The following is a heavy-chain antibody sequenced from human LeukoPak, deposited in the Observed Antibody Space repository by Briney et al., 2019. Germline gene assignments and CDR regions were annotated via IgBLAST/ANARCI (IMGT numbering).Heavy chain of an antibody. CDR1: GFTFSSYA. D-gene: IGHD6-19*01. V-gene: IGHV3-23*01. CDR3: ARVSLGYSSGWYVDY. Sequence: PGGSLRLSCTASGFTFSSYAMSWVRQAPGKGLEWVSPISANGRASYYVDSVKGRFTISRDNSRNTLYLQMNSLRSDDTAVYYCARVSLGYSSGWYVDYWGQGTLVTVSS. J-gene: IGHJ4*02. CDR2: ISANGRAS.